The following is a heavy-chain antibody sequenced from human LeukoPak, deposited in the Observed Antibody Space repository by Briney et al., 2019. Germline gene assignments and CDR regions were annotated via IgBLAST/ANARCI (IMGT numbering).Heavy chain of an antibody. CDR3: AREGGGAAGLDY. D-gene: IGHD6-13*01. J-gene: IGHJ4*02. V-gene: IGHV1-46*01. Sequence: GASVKVSCKASGYTFTSYYIHWVRQAPGQGLEWMGIINPSGVSTSYAQKFQGRVTMTRDTSTSTVYKDLSSLRSEDTAVYYCAREGGGAAGLDYWGQGTLVTVSS. CDR2: INPSGVST. CDR1: GYTFTSYY.